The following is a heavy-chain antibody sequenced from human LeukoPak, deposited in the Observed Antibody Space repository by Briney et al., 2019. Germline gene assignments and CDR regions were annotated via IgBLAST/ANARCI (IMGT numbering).Heavy chain of an antibody. Sequence: SETLSLTCAVYGGSFSGYYWSWIRQPPGKGLEWIGEIYHSGSTNYNPSLKSRVTISVDKSKNQFSLKLSSVTAADTAVYYCAREGSYGYYWGQGTLVTVSS. J-gene: IGHJ4*02. V-gene: IGHV4-34*01. CDR2: IYHSGST. D-gene: IGHD5-18*01. CDR3: AREGSYGYY. CDR1: GGSFSGYY.